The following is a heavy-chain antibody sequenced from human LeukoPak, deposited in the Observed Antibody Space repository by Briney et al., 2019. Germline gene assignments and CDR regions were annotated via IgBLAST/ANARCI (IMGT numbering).Heavy chain of an antibody. CDR2: ISGSGGRT. J-gene: IGHJ4*02. V-gene: IGHV3-23*01. Sequence: GGSLRLSCAVSGITLSNYGMSWVRQAPGKGLEWVAGISGSGGRTNYADSVKGRFTISRDNPKTTLYLQMSSLSAEDTAVYFCAKRGVVIRVILVGFHKEAYYFDSWGQGALVTVSS. CDR1: GITLSNYG. D-gene: IGHD3-22*01. CDR3: AKRGVVIRVILVGFHKEAYYFDS.